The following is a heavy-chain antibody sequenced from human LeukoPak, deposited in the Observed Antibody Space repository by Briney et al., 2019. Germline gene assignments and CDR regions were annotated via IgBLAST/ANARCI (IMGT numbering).Heavy chain of an antibody. CDR1: GFTFSRYA. J-gene: IGHJ4*02. Sequence: GGSLRLSCAASGFTFSRYAISWVRQAPGKGLEWVGRIKKKGDGGTTDYAAPVKGRFTISRDDSKNMLYLQMNNLKIEDTAVYYCTTVTMVRDYDYWGQGTLVTVSS. D-gene: IGHD3-10*01. V-gene: IGHV3-15*01. CDR3: TTVTMVRDYDY. CDR2: IKKKGDGGTT.